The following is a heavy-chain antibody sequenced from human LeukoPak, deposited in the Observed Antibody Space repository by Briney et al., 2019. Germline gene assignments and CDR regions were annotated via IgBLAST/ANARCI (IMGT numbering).Heavy chain of an antibody. CDR3: AREYYDFWSGPKGAYYFDY. Sequence: ASVKVSCKASGGTFSSYAISWVRQAPGQGLEWMGRIIPILGIANYAQKFQGRVTITADKSTSTAYMELSSLGSEDTAVYYCAREYYDFWSGPKGAYYFDYWGQGTLVTVSS. CDR2: IIPILGIA. CDR1: GGTFSSYA. J-gene: IGHJ4*02. D-gene: IGHD3-3*01. V-gene: IGHV1-69*04.